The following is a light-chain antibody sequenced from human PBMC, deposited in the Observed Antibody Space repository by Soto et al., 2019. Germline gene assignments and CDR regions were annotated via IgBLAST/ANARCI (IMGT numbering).Light chain of an antibody. CDR1: DDIINS. V-gene: IGKV1-33*01. CDR3: QQYDILPIT. Sequence: DIQMTQSPSSLSASVADRVTITCQASDDIINSLNWYQQKPGKAPKLLIHDASILQTGVPSRFSGSGSGTDFTFTITSLQPEDIATYFCQQYDILPITFGGGTKV. CDR2: DAS. J-gene: IGKJ4*01.